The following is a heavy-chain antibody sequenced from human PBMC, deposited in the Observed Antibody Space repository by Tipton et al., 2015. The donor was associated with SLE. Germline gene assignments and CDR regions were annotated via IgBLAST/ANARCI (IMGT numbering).Heavy chain of an antibody. Sequence: TLSLTCTVSGGSISSYYWSWIRQPPGKGLEWIGYIYYSGSTNYNPSLKSRVTIPVDTSKNQFSLKLSSVTAADTAVYYCALGAAAANFDYWGQGTLVTVSS. CDR1: GGSISSYY. D-gene: IGHD6-13*01. CDR2: IYYSGST. J-gene: IGHJ4*02. CDR3: ALGAAAANFDY. V-gene: IGHV4-59*08.